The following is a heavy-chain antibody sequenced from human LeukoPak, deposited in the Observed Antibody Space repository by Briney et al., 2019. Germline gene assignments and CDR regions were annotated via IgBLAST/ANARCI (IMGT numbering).Heavy chain of an antibody. CDR1: GYSFTSYW. Sequence: GESLQISCKGSGYSFTSYWIGWVRQLPGKGLEWMGIIYPGDSETRYSPSFQGQVTISADKSISTAYLQWSSLKASDTAMYYCAKTRDGVYYFDYWGQGTLVTASS. V-gene: IGHV5-51*01. J-gene: IGHJ4*02. CDR3: AKTRDGVYYFDY. CDR2: IYPGDSET.